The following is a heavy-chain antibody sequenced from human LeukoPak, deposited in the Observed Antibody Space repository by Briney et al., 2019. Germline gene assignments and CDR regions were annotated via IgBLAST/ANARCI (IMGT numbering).Heavy chain of an antibody. V-gene: IGHV4-34*01. CDR3: AGGGVEHSSGWYFDY. J-gene: IGHJ4*02. CDR2: INHSGST. D-gene: IGHD6-19*01. CDR1: GGSFSGYY. Sequence: SETLSLTCAVYGGSFSGYYWSWIRQPPGKGLEWIGEINHSGSTNYNPSLKSRVTISVNKSKNQFSLKLSAVTAADTAVYYCAGGGVEHSSGWYFDYWGQGTLVTVSS.